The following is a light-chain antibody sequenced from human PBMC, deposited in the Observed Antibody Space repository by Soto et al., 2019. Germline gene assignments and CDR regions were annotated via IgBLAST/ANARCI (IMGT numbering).Light chain of an antibody. J-gene: IGKJ2*01. CDR3: HQFGSSPPAFT. Sequence: ESMLTQSPGTLSLSPGERATLSCRASQSVRTRYLAWYQQKPGQAPRLLIYGASTRATGIPDRCRGSGSGTDVTLTISRLEPDDFAVYYCHQFGSSPPAFTFGQGTKLEI. V-gene: IGKV3-20*01. CDR1: QSVRTRY. CDR2: GAS.